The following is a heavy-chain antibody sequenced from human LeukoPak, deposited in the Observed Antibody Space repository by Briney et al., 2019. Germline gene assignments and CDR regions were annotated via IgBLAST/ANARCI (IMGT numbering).Heavy chain of an antibody. J-gene: IGHJ4*02. D-gene: IGHD6-19*01. V-gene: IGHV1-18*01. CDR3: ARDDIAVAGTGFDY. CDR1: GYTFTSYG. CDR2: ISAYNGNT. Sequence: GASVKVSCKASGYTFTSYGISRVRQAPGQGLEWMGWISAYNGNTNYAQKLQGRVTMTTDTSTSTAYMGLRSLRSDDTAVYYCARDDIAVAGTGFDYWGQGTLVTVSS.